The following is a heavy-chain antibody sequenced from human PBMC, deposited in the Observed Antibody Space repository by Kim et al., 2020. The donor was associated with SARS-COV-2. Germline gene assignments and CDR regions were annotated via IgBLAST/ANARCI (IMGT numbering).Heavy chain of an antibody. Sequence: CPFADCAITRVRQVPGKGLEWVSGMNWNGGSPNYADSVKGRIAISRDNAKDSLYLQLSSLRAGVTALYLCVALPGRFCDWLPQGWGQGTL. V-gene: IGHV3-20*01. J-gene: IGHJ4*02. CDR2: MNWNGGSP. D-gene: IGHD3-3*01. CDR3: VALPGRFCDWLPQG. CDR1: CPFADCA.